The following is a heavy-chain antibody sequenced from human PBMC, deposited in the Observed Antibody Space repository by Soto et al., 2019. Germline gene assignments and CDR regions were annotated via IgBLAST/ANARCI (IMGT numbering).Heavy chain of an antibody. D-gene: IGHD3-16*01. J-gene: IGHJ5*02. CDR3: ARGGGVPALGDP. V-gene: IGHV4-4*07. CDR1: GVSMRNSY. Sequence: SETLSLTCSVSGVSMRNSYWTWIRQSAGKGLEWIGRISTSGNTNYNPSLNSRLTMSVDTSKNQVSLKLTSVTAADTAAYYCARGGGVPALGDPWGQGTLVTVSS. CDR2: ISTSGNT.